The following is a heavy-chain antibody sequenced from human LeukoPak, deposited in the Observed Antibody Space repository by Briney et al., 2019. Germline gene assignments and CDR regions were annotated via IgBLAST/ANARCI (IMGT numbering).Heavy chain of an antibody. D-gene: IGHD3-10*01. CDR3: ARELFGSGSCPDG. J-gene: IGHJ4*02. Sequence: PGRSLRLSCSASGFTFSYYAIHWVRQAPGKGLEGVALIWSDGSNKYYAESVKGRITISRDNSKNTVYLQMNSLRAEDTAVYYCARELFGSGSCPDGWGQGTLVTVSS. CDR1: GFTFSYYA. CDR2: IWSDGSNK. V-gene: IGHV3-33*01.